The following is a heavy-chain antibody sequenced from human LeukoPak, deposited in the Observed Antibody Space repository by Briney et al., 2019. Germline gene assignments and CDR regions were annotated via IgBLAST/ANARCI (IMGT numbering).Heavy chain of an antibody. D-gene: IGHD2-21*01. CDR3: AKGGEGD. CDR2: IYTSGST. CDR1: GFAVSNNY. J-gene: IGHJ4*02. Sequence: GGSLRLSCAASGFAVSNNYLSWVRQAPGKGLEWVSVIYTSGSTFYADSVKGRFTISRDHSKNMLYLQMNSLRVDDTSVYYCAKGGEGDWGQGTPVTVSS. V-gene: IGHV3-66*03.